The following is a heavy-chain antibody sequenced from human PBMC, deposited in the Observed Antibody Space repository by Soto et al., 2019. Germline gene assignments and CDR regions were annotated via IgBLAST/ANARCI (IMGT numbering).Heavy chain of an antibody. D-gene: IGHD3-10*01. CDR2: IYYSGST. Sequence: SETLSLTCTVSGGSISSYYWSWIRQPPGKGLEWIGYIYYSGSTNYNPSLKSRVTISVDTSKNQFSLKLSSVTAADTAVYYCARAPIYYGSGSAPFDYWGQGTLVTVSS. J-gene: IGHJ4*02. CDR3: ARAPIYYGSGSAPFDY. CDR1: GGSISSYY. V-gene: IGHV4-59*01.